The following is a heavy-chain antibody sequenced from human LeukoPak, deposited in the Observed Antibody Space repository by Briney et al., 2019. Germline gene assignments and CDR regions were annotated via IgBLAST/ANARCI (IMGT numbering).Heavy chain of an antibody. V-gene: IGHV2-5*02. Sequence: GSGPTLVNPTQSLTLTCTFSGFSLSTSGVGVGWIRQPPGKALEWLALIYWDDDSRYSPSLKSRLTITKDTSKNQVVRTMTNMDPVDTATYYCAHIRDSSGYYYDYFDYWGQGTLVTVSS. D-gene: IGHD3-22*01. CDR2: IYWDDDS. CDR3: AHIRDSSGYYYDYFDY. J-gene: IGHJ4*02. CDR1: GFSLSTSGVG.